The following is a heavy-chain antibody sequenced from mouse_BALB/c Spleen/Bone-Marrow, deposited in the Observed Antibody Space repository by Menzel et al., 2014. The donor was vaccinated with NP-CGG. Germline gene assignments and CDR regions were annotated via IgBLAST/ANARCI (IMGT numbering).Heavy chain of an antibody. CDR3: ASYYGSSYDYFDY. CDR1: GFNIKDYY. V-gene: IGHV14-1*02. D-gene: IGHD1-1*01. J-gene: IGHJ2*01. CDR2: IDPENGNT. Sequence: DVQLQESGAELVRPGALVKLSCKASGFNIKDYYMHWVKQRPEQGLEWIGWIDPENGNTIYDPKFQGKASITADTSSNTAYLQLSSLTSEDTAVYYCASYYGSSYDYFDYWGQGTTFTVSS.